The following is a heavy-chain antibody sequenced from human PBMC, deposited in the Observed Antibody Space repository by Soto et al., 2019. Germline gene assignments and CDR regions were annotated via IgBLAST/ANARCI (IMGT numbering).Heavy chain of an antibody. J-gene: IGHJ2*01. CDR2: INDRGSI. V-gene: IGHV4-34*01. D-gene: IGHD3-9*01. CDR1: GGSFSGYY. CDR3: ARESHDILTGPPWVWYFDL. Sequence: VQLQQWGAGPLRPLETLSLTCGVSGGSFSGYYWAWIRQSPGKGLEWIGEINDRGSINYNPSLKSRVSISVDPSKNHYSLNLRSVTAADTAVYYCARESHDILTGPPWVWYFDLSGRGTLVTVSS.